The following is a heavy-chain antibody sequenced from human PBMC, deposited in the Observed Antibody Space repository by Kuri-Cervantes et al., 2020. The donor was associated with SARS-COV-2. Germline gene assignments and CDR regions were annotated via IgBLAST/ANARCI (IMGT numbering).Heavy chain of an antibody. CDR1: GGSISSSSYY. D-gene: IGHD2-2*01. V-gene: IGHV4-39*07. CDR3: ASGGGVVVPAEEAWFDY. J-gene: IGHJ4*02. CDR2: IYYSGST. Sequence: SETLSLTCTVSGGSISSSSYYWGWIRQPPGKGLEWIGSIYYSGSTYYNPSLKSRVTISVDTSKNQFSLKLSSVTAADTDVYYCASGGGVVVPAEEAWFDYWGQGTLVTVSS.